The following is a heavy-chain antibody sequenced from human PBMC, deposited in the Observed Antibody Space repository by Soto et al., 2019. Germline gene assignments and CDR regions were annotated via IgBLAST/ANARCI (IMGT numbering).Heavy chain of an antibody. CDR3: AHADYDILTGPQNDAFDI. CDR1: EFSLSTSGVG. Sequence: SGPTLVNPTQTLTLTCTFSEFSLSTSGVGVGWIRQPPGKALEWPALIYWDDDKRYSPSLKSRLTITKDTSKNQVVLTMTNMDPVDTATYYCAHADYDILTGPQNDAFDIWGQGTMVTVSS. J-gene: IGHJ3*02. V-gene: IGHV2-5*02. D-gene: IGHD3-9*01. CDR2: IYWDDDK.